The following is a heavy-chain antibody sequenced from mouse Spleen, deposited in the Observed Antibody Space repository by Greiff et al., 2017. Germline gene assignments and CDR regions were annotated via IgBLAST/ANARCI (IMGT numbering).Heavy chain of an antibody. D-gene: IGHD4-1*01. J-gene: IGHJ4*01. Sequence: EVKLQESGAELVRPGASVKLSCTASGFNIKDDYMHWVKQRPEQGLEWIGWIDPENGDTEYASKFQGKATITADTSSNTAYLQLSSLTSEDTAVYYCTGLGRYYAMDYWGQGTSVTVSS. CDR2: IDPENGDT. CDR1: GFNIKDDY. V-gene: IGHV14-4*01. CDR3: TGLGRYYAMDY.